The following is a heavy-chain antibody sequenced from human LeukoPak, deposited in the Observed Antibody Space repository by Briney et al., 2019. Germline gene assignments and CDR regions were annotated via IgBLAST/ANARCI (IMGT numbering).Heavy chain of an antibody. CDR2: ISAYNGNT. CDR1: GYTFTSYG. J-gene: IGHJ6*03. Sequence: GASVKVSCKASGYTFTSYGISWVRQAPGQGLEWMGWISAYNGNTNYAQKLQGRVTMTTDTSTSTAYMELSSLRSEDTAVYYCARGVLRFLEWFNGACYMDVWGKGTTVTVSS. D-gene: IGHD3-3*01. CDR3: ARGVLRFLEWFNGACYMDV. V-gene: IGHV1-18*01.